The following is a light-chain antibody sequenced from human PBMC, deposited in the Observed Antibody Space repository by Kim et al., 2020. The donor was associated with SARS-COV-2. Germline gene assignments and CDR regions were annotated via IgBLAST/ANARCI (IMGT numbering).Light chain of an antibody. V-gene: IGLV7-43*01. CDR1: PGAVTSGYH. CDR3: LLYYGSAWV. CDR2: DTH. J-gene: IGLJ3*02. Sequence: PVGTATLTCASSPGAVTSGYHPLWFQQKPGQAPRALIYDTHNRHSWTPARFSGALLGGKAALTLSSVQPEDEADYYCLLYYGSAWVFGGGTKLTVL.